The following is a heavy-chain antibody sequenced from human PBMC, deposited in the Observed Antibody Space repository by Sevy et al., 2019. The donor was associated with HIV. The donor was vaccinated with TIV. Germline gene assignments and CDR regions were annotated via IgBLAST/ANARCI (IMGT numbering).Heavy chain of an antibody. CDR1: GGSFSGYY. J-gene: IGHJ6*03. CDR2: INHSGST. V-gene: IGHV4-34*01. CDR3: ARGGSTDYYYYYMDV. Sequence: SETLSLTCAVYGGSFSGYYWSWIRQPPGKGLEWIGEINHSGSTNYNPSLKSRVTISVDTSKKQFSLKLSSVTAADTAVYYCARGGSTDYYYYYMDVWGKGTTVTVSS. D-gene: IGHD3-10*01.